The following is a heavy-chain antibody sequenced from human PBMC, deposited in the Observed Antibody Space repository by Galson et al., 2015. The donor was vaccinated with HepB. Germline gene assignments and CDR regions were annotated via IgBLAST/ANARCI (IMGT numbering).Heavy chain of an antibody. D-gene: IGHD1-20*01. Sequence: SLRLSCAASGFTFSSYGMHWVRQAPGKGLEWVAVIWYDGSNKYYADSVKGRFTISRDNSKNTLYLQMNSLRAEDTAVYYCARDGPYNYVDLVGNWYFDLWGRGTLVTVSS. V-gene: IGHV3-33*01. CDR1: GFTFSSYG. CDR3: ARDGPYNYVDLVGNWYFDL. CDR2: IWYDGSNK. J-gene: IGHJ2*01.